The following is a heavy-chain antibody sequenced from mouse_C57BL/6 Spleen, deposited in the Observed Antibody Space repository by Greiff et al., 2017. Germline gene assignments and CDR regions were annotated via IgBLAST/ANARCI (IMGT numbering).Heavy chain of an antibody. CDR1: GYSFTGYF. J-gene: IGHJ4*01. CDR2: INPYNGDT. CDR3: ARSYYYGSSYYYAMDY. D-gene: IGHD1-1*01. Sequence: EVQLVESGPELVKPGDSVKISCKASGYSFTGYFMNWVMQSHGKSLEWIGRINPYNGDTFFNQKFKGKATLTVDKSSSTAHMELRSLTSEDSAVYYCARSYYYGSSYYYAMDYWGQGTSVTVSS. V-gene: IGHV1-20*01.